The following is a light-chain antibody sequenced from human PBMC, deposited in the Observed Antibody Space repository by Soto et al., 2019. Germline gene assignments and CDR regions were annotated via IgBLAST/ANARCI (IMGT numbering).Light chain of an antibody. CDR2: HNY. CDR3: SAWDDSLSAYV. CDR1: SSNIGSDF. V-gene: IGLV1-47*01. Sequence: QSVLTQPPSASGTPGQRVTISCSGSSSNIGSDFVYWYQQLPGTAPKLLIYHNYQRPSGVPDGFSGSKSGTSGSLAISDLRSEDEADYYCSAWDDSLSAYVFGAGTKVTVL. J-gene: IGLJ1*01.